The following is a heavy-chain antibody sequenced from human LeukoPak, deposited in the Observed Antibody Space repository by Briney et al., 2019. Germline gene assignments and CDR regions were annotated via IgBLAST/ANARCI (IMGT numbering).Heavy chain of an antibody. D-gene: IGHD3-22*01. CDR2: ISSSSSYI. V-gene: IGHV3-21*01. CDR1: GFTFSSYS. Sequence: GGSLRLSCGASGFTFSSYSMNWVRQAPGKGLEWVSSISSSSSYIYYADSVKGRFTISRDNAKNSLYLQMNSLRAEDTAVYYCARDPYYYDSSGYHDAFDIWGQGTMVTVSS. J-gene: IGHJ3*02. CDR3: ARDPYYYDSSGYHDAFDI.